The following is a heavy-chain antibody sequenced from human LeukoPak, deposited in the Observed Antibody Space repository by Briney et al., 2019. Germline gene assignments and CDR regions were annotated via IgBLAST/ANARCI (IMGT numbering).Heavy chain of an antibody. Sequence: GGSLRLSCAASGFTFSSYGMHWVRQAPGKGLEWVAVIWYDGSNKYYADSVKGRFTISRDNAKNSLYLQMNSLRAEDTALYYCAKGYSSGYHLFDYWGQGILVTVSS. V-gene: IGHV3-33*03. CDR1: GFTFSSYG. D-gene: IGHD6-19*01. CDR2: IWYDGSNK. J-gene: IGHJ4*02. CDR3: AKGYSSGYHLFDY.